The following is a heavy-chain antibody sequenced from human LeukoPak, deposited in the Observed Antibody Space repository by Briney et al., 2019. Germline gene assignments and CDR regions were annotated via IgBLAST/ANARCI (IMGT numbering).Heavy chain of an antibody. Sequence: SETLSLTCTVSGGSISSGGYYWSWIRQHPGKGLEWIGYIYYSGSTHYNPSLKSRVTISVDTSKNQFSLKLSSVTAADTAVYYCARDRVVVVPAAISYGMDVWGQGTTVTVSS. D-gene: IGHD2-2*01. V-gene: IGHV4-31*03. CDR1: GGSISSGGYY. CDR3: ARDRVVVVPAAISYGMDV. CDR2: IYYSGST. J-gene: IGHJ6*02.